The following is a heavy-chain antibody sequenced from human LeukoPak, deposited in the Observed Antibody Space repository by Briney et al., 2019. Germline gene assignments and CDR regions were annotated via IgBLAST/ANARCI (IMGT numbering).Heavy chain of an antibody. J-gene: IGHJ3*02. CDR2: IYYSGST. CDR3: ARGTMIEGDAFDI. V-gene: IGHV4-59*01. CDR1: GGSISSYY. D-gene: IGHD3-22*01. Sequence: PSETLSLTCTVSGGSISSYYWSWIRQPPGKGLEWIGYIYYSGSTNYNPSLKSRVTISVDTSENQFSLKLSSVTAADTAVYYCARGTMIEGDAFDIWGQGTMVTVSS.